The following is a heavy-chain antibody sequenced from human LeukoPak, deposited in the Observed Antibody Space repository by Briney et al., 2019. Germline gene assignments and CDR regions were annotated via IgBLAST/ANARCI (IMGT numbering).Heavy chain of an antibody. D-gene: IGHD6-13*01. CDR3: ARHLKTGIATAGTAYYGMDV. Sequence: PSETLSLTCTVSGGSISSYYWSWIRQPPGKGLEWMGYIYYSGSTNYNPSLQSRVTISVDTSKNQFSLKLSSVTAADTAVYYCARHLKTGIATAGTAYYGMDVWGQGTTVTVSS. CDR1: GGSISSYY. J-gene: IGHJ6*02. V-gene: IGHV4-59*08. CDR2: IYYSGST.